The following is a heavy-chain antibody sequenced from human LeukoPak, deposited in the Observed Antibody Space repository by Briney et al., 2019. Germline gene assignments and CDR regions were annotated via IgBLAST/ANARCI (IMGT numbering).Heavy chain of an antibody. D-gene: IGHD3-22*01. CDR1: GYTFTSYG. CDR2: ISAYNGNT. J-gene: IGHJ3*02. V-gene: IGHV1-18*01. Sequence: ASVKVSCKASGYTFTSYGISWVRQAPGQGLEWMGWISAYNGNTNYAQKLQGRVTMTTDTSTSTAYMELRGLRSDDTAVYYCARVDYYDSSGAHDAFDIWGQGTMVTVSS. CDR3: ARVDYYDSSGAHDAFDI.